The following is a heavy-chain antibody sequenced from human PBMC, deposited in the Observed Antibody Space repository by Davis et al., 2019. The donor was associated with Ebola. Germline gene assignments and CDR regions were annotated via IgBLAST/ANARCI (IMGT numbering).Heavy chain of an antibody. CDR1: GGFVSSGGYS. CDR2: IYYSGST. V-gene: IGHV4-61*08. Sequence: SETLSLTCAVSGGFVSSGGYSWSWIRQPPGKGLEWIGYIYYSGSTNYNPSLKSRVTISVDTSKNQFSLKLSSVTAADTAVYYCARLSQLAAAGSGFDYWGQGTLVTVSS. J-gene: IGHJ4*02. D-gene: IGHD6-13*01. CDR3: ARLSQLAAAGSGFDY.